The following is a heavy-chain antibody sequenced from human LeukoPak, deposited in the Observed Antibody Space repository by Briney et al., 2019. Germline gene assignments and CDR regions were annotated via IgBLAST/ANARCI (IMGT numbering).Heavy chain of an antibody. CDR2: ISCYNGNS. Sequence: ASVKVSCKASGYNFTTYGVSWVRQAPGQRPEWMGWISCYNGNSKSSEKFQGRVTMTIETSTSTAYMELSSLRSEDTAVYYCARVRWELHHCYFDYWGQGTLVTVSS. J-gene: IGHJ4*02. D-gene: IGHD1-26*01. CDR1: GYNFTTYG. V-gene: IGHV1-18*01. CDR3: ARVRWELHHCYFDY.